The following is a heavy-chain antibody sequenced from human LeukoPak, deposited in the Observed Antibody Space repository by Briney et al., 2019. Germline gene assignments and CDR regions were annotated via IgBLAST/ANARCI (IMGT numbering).Heavy chain of an antibody. D-gene: IGHD3-9*01. Sequence: GASVKVSCKASGGTFSTYAISWVRQAPGQGLEWMGGIIPIFGTSNYAQKFQGRVTITADESTSTAYMELSSLRSEDTAVYYCARDDGRYFDRLGHGAFDIWGQGTLVTVSS. J-gene: IGHJ3*02. CDR1: GGTFSTYA. CDR3: ARDDGRYFDRLGHGAFDI. CDR2: IIPIFGTS. V-gene: IGHV1-69*13.